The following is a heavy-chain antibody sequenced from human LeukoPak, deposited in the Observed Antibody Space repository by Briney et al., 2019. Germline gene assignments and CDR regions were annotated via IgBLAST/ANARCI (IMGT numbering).Heavy chain of an antibody. CDR1: GFTFSGHW. Sequence: GGSLRLSCTASGFTFSGHWIHWVRQAPGMGLVWVSRINERGTDSMYAESVKGRFTISRDNAKNTLYLQMNSLRAEDTAVYYCAKPRTMPFDAFDIWGQGTMVTVSS. CDR3: AKPRTMPFDAFDI. V-gene: IGHV3-74*03. D-gene: IGHD2-2*01. CDR2: INERGTDS. J-gene: IGHJ3*02.